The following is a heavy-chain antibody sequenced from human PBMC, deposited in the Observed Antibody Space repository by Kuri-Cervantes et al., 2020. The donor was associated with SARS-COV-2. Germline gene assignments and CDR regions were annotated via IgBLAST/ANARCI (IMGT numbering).Heavy chain of an antibody. CDR2: ISYDGSNK. Sequence: LSLTCGASGFTFSSYGMHWVRQAPGKGLEWVAVISYDGSNKYYADSVKGRFTISRDNSKNTLYLQMNSLRAEDTAVYYCAKSFLTAGSLSYWGQGTLVTVSS. CDR1: GFTFSSYG. V-gene: IGHV3-30*18. CDR3: AKSFLTAGSLSY. D-gene: IGHD6-13*01. J-gene: IGHJ4*02.